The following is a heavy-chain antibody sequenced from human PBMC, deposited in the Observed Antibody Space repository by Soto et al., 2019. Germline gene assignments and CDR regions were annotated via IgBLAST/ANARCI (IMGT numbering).Heavy chain of an antibody. CDR1: GFTFRNHA. J-gene: IGHJ4*02. CDR3: ARDQGVVIIKDH. CDR2: IWYDGTSK. Sequence: ESGGGVVQPVRSLRLSCAASGFTFRNHAMHWVRQAPGKGLEWVGLIWYDGTSKYYADSVKGRFTISRDNSKNTLYLEMNSLRFEDTAIYYFARDQGVVIIKDHWGQGTLGTVSS. D-gene: IGHD6-6*01. V-gene: IGHV3-33*08.